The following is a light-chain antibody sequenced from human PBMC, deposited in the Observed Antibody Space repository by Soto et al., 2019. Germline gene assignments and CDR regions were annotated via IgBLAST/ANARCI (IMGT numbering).Light chain of an antibody. CDR2: GNI. Sequence: QSVLTQPPSVSGAPGQRVTISCTGSSSNIGAGYDVPWYQQVPGTAPKLIIYGNINRPSGVPDRFSGSKSGTSASLPITGLQADDEADYSCQSYGSSPPVLFGGGTKPTVL. V-gene: IGLV1-40*01. J-gene: IGLJ2*01. CDR1: SSNIGAGYD. CDR3: QSYGSSPPVL.